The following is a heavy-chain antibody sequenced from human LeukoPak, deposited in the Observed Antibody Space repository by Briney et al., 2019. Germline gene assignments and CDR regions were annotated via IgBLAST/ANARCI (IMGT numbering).Heavy chain of an antibody. D-gene: IGHD4-17*01. J-gene: IGHJ5*02. CDR3: ASGTVTRNWFDP. Sequence: PSETLSLTCTVSGGSISSNNYYWSWIRQPAGKGLEWIGRIYTSGSTNYNPSLKSRVTISVDTSKNQFSLKLSSVTAADTAVYYCASGTVTRNWFDPWGQGTLVTVSS. CDR2: IYTSGST. V-gene: IGHV4-61*02. CDR1: GGSISSNNYY.